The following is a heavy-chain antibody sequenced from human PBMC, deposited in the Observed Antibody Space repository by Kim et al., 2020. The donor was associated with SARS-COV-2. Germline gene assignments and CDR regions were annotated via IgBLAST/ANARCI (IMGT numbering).Heavy chain of an antibody. D-gene: IGHD4-17*01. CDR3: ARGSYGDYGGVSADY. CDR2: ISSNRINI. J-gene: IGHJ4*02. V-gene: IGHV3-21*01. CDR1: GFTFSSYC. Sequence: GGSLRLSCAASGFTFSSYCMNWVRQAPGKGLVWVSPISSNRINIYYADSVKGRFTISRDNAENSLYLQMNSLRAEDTAVYYCARGSYGDYGGVSADYCGQRTLVTVSS.